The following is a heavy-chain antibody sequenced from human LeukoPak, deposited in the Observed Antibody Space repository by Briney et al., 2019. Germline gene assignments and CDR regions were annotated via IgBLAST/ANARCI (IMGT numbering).Heavy chain of an antibody. Sequence: SETLSLTCGVSGGPFSGYYWNWIRQSPEKGLEWVGEINHSGNTRYNPSLRSRITMSVDTSRNHFSLKLSSVTAADTAVYFCAREIIWGTYRRLYYFDTWGQGTLVTVSS. V-gene: IGHV4-34*01. CDR1: GGPFSGYY. CDR3: AREIIWGTYRRLYYFDT. J-gene: IGHJ4*02. D-gene: IGHD3-16*02. CDR2: INHSGNT.